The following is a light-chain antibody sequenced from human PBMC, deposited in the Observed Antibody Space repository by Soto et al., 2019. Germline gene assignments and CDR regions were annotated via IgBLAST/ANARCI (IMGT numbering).Light chain of an antibody. J-gene: IGLJ1*01. V-gene: IGLV1-47*01. CDR2: RNN. Sequence: QSVLTQPPSASGTPGQGVTISCSGSSYNIGGNYVYWYQQLPGAAPKLLIYRNNLRPSGVPDRFSGSKSGTSASLAISGLRSEDEADYYCAAWDDTLSGLYVFGTGTKVTVL. CDR3: AAWDDTLSGLYV. CDR1: SYNIGGNY.